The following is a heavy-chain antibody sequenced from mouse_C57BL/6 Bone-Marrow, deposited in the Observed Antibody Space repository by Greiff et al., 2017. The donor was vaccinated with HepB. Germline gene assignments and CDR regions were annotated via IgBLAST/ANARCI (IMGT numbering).Heavy chain of an antibody. CDR2: ISDGGSYT. V-gene: IGHV5-4*01. CDR1: GFTFSSYA. Sequence: EVQVVESGGGLVKPGGSLKLSCAASGFTFSSYAMSWVRQTPEKRLEWVATISDGGSYTYYPDNVKGRFTISRDNAKNNLYLQMSHLKSEDTAMYYCARDHDYDSFDYWGQGTTLTVSS. J-gene: IGHJ2*01. CDR3: ARDHDYDSFDY. D-gene: IGHD2-4*01.